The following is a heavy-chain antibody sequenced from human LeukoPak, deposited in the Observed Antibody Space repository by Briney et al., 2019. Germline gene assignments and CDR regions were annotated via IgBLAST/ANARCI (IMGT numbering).Heavy chain of an antibody. D-gene: IGHD6-19*01. V-gene: IGHV1-46*01. CDR2: INPSGGST. CDR1: GYTFTSYY. CDR3: ARDFTGWYFWYDY. J-gene: IGHJ4*02. Sequence: ASVKVSCTASGYTFTSYYMHWVRQAPGQGLEWMGIINPSGGSTSYAQKFQGRVTMTRDMSTSTVYMELSSLRSEDTAVYYCARDFTGWYFWYDYWGQGTLVTVSS.